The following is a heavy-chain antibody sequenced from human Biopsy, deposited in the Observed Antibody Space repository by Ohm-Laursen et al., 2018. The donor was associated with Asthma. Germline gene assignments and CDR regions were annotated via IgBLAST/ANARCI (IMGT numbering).Heavy chain of an antibody. CDR2: IYRNGAT. J-gene: IGHJ4*02. D-gene: IGHD2-21*02. CDR3: AREWNCGGDCYSLDS. Sequence: LSLTCTVSGGSVSTGSYSWTWIRQSPGVGLEWIGYIYRNGATYNNPTIKNRVTICIAKSKNHFSLRLMSITAADAAVYYCAREWNCGGDCYSLDSWGQGTLVTVSS. V-gene: IGHV4-30-2*06. CDR1: GGSVSTGSYS.